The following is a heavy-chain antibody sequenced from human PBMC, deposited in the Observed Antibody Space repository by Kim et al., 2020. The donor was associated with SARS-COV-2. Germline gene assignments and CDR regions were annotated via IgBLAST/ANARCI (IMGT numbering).Heavy chain of an antibody. CDR2: INHSGST. CDR3: ARGPYDYVWGSYRPVTLDY. CDR1: GGSFSGYY. Sequence: SETLSLTCAVYGGSFSGYYWSWIRQPPGKGLEWIGEINHSGSTNYNPSLKSRVTISVDTSKNQFSLKLSSVTAADTAVYYCARGPYDYVWGSYRPVTLDYWGQGTLVTVSS. V-gene: IGHV4-34*01. J-gene: IGHJ4*02. D-gene: IGHD3-16*02.